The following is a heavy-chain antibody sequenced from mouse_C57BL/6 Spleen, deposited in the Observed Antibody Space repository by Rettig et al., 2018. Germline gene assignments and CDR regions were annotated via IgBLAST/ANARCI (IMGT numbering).Heavy chain of an antibody. Sequence: EVQLQQSGPVLMNPGASVKMSCKASGYTFTDYYMNWVKQSHGKSLEWIGVINPYHGGSSYNQKFKGKATLTVDKSSSTAYMELNSLTSEDSAVYFWARDGPEAYYWGQGTTLTVSA. V-gene: IGHV1-19*01. CDR3: ARDGPEAYY. CDR2: INPYHGGS. CDR1: GYTFTDYY. D-gene: IGHD2-3*01. J-gene: IGHJ2*01.